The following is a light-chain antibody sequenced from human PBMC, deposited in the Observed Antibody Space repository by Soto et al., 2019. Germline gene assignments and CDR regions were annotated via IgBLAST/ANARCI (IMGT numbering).Light chain of an antibody. CDR3: QQYGTSPRT. CDR2: GAS. V-gene: IGKV3-20*01. CDR1: QSVGSDF. Sequence: EIVLTQSPGTLSLSPGERATLSCRASQSVGSDFLAWYQQRPGQPPRILIFGASGRATGIPDRFSGSGSGTDFTLTISRLEPEDFAMYYCQQYGTSPRTFGQGTKVEIK. J-gene: IGKJ1*01.